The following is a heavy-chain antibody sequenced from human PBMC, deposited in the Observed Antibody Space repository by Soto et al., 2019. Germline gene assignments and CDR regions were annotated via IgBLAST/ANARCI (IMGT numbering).Heavy chain of an antibody. CDR1: GFTFSSYA. CDR3: AKEVPLYCTNGVCYTS. J-gene: IGHJ5*02. V-gene: IGHV3-23*01. D-gene: IGHD2-8*01. Sequence: EVQLLESGGGLVQPGGSLRLSCAASGFTFSSYAMSWVRQAPGKGLEWVSAISCSGGSTYYADSVKGRFTISRDNSKNTLYLQMNSLRAEDTAVYYCAKEVPLYCTNGVCYTSWGQGTLVTVSS. CDR2: ISCSGGST.